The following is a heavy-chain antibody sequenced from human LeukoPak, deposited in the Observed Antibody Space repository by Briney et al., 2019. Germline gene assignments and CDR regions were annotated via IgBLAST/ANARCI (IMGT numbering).Heavy chain of an antibody. D-gene: IGHD2-2*02. Sequence: ASVTVSCKASGYTSTSYGISWVRQAPGQGLEWMGWISAYNGNTNYAQKLQGRVTMTTDTSTSTAYMELRSLRSDDTAVYYCARGYCSSTSCYNFDYWGQGTLVTVSS. CDR1: GYTSTSYG. V-gene: IGHV1-18*01. CDR2: ISAYNGNT. CDR3: ARGYCSSTSCYNFDY. J-gene: IGHJ4*02.